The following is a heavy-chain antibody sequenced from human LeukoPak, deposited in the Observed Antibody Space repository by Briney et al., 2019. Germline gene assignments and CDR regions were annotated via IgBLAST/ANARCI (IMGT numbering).Heavy chain of an antibody. D-gene: IGHD3-10*01. Sequence: GGSLRLSCAASGFTFSSYAMSWVRQAPGKGLEWVSAISGSGGSTYYADSVKGRFTISRDHSKNTLYLQMNSLRAEDTAVYYCAKGGSPMVRGLIITSGFDPWGQGTLVTVSS. CDR1: GFTFSSYA. V-gene: IGHV3-23*01. CDR3: AKGGSPMVRGLIITSGFDP. CDR2: ISGSGGST. J-gene: IGHJ5*02.